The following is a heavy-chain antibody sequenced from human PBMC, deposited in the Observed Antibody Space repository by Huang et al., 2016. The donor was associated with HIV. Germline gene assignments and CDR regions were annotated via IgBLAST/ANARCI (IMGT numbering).Heavy chain of an antibody. CDR1: DYTFTSYG. CDR2: NSAYSGDT. V-gene: IGHV1-18*01. CDR3: ARDPKYHRFGYYRQRRGIDI. J-gene: IGHJ3*02. Sequence: QIQLLQSGPELKQPGASVKVSCKASDYTFTSYGSTWVRQASGQGPEWKGMNSAYSGDTEYEQKFQSRVTLTTDASTNMADMELRSLRSDDTAKYYCARDPKYHRFGYYRQRRGIDIWGQGTMVIVSS. D-gene: IGHD3-22*01.